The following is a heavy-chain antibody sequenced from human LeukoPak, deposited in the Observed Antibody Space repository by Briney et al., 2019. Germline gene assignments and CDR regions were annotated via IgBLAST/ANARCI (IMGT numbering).Heavy chain of an antibody. V-gene: IGHV3-21*01. Sequence: GGSLRLSCAASGFTFSSYSMNWVRQAPGKGLEWVSSISSSSSYIYYADSVKGRFTISRDNAKNSLYLQMNSLRAEDTAVYYCAREEGVSIGAIDYWGQGTLVTVSS. CDR3: AREEGVSIGAIDY. CDR2: ISSSSSYI. D-gene: IGHD3-10*01. J-gene: IGHJ4*02. CDR1: GFTFSSYS.